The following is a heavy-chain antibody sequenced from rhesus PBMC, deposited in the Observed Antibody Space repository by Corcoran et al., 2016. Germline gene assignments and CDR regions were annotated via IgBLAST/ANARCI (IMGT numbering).Heavy chain of an antibody. CDR2: IYGSGSST. V-gene: IGHV4-169*02. CDR3: ARDRGPGAY. CDR1: GGSISSSY. D-gene: IGHD3-9*01. J-gene: IGHJ4*01. Sequence: QLQLQESGPGLVKPSETLSVTCAVSGGSISSSYWSWIRQAPGQGLEWIGYIYGSGSSTNYNPSLKSRVTLSVDTSKNQLSLKLSSVTTADTAVYYCARDRGPGAYWGQGVLVTVSS.